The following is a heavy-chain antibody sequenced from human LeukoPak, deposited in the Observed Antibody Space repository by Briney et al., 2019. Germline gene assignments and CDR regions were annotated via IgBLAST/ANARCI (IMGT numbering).Heavy chain of an antibody. CDR2: IYYSGVT. D-gene: IGHD1-26*01. V-gene: IGHV4-38-2*02. Sequence: SSETLSLTCTVSGYSISSLNSWGWIRHTPGKGLEWIGSIYYSGVTYYTPPSKSRLTITVEPSRNQFSLKLSSVGAADTAVYYCAGYSGMGYSPGTYSDSWGQGTRVTVSS. J-gene: IGHJ5*01. CDR1: GYSISSLNS. CDR3: AGYSGMGYSPGTYSDS.